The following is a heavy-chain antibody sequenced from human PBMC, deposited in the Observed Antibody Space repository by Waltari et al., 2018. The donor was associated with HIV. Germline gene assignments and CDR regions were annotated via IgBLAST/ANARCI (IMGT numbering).Heavy chain of an antibody. J-gene: IGHJ4*02. CDR3: ARAVTDYDSSGYYNY. CDR1: GYTFTGYY. Sequence: QVQLVQSGAEVKKPGASVKVSCKASGYTFTGYYMHWVRQAPGQGLEWMGWINPNSGGTNYAQKFQGRVTMTRDTSISTAYMELSRLRSDDTAVYYCARAVTDYDSSGYYNYWGQGTLVTVSS. D-gene: IGHD3-22*01. CDR2: INPNSGGT. V-gene: IGHV1-2*02.